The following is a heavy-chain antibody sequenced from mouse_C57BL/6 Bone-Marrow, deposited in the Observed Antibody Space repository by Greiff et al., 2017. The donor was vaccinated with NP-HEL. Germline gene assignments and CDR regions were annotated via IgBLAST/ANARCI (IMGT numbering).Heavy chain of an antibody. J-gene: IGHJ3*01. CDR2: IYPRSGNT. Sequence: VKLLESGAELARPGASVKLSCKASGYTFTSYGISWVKQRTGQGLEWIGEIYPRSGNTYYNEKFKGKATLTADKSSSTAYMELRSLTSEDSAVYFCARDDGYLPGGQGTLVTVSA. CDR3: ARDDGYLP. V-gene: IGHV1-81*01. CDR1: GYTFTSYG. D-gene: IGHD2-3*01.